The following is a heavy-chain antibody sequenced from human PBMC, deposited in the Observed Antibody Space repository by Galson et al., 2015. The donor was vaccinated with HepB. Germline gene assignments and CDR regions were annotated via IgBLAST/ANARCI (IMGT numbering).Heavy chain of an antibody. D-gene: IGHD3-22*01. CDR3: ARDWGYYYDRGVYFDY. V-gene: IGHV1-18*04. CDR1: GYTFTGYY. J-gene: IGHJ4*02. CDR2: ISAYNGNT. Sequence: SVKVSCKASGYTFTGYYMHWVRQAPGQRLEWMGWISAYNGNTNYAQKLQGRVTMTTDTSTSTAYMELRSLRSDDTAVYYCARDWGYYYDRGVYFDYWGQGTLVTVSS.